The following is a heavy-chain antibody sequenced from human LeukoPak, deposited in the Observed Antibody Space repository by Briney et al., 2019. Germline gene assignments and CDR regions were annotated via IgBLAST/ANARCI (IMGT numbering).Heavy chain of an antibody. D-gene: IGHD3-10*01. CDR2: ISYDGSNK. Sequence: GRSLRLSCAASGFTFSSYAMHWVRQAPGKGLGWVAVISYDGSNKYYADSVKGRFTISRDNSKNPLYLQMNSLRAEDTAVYYCARDGYSGSGSYSHHFDYWGQGTLVTVSS. V-gene: IGHV3-30*04. J-gene: IGHJ4*02. CDR3: ARDGYSGSGSYSHHFDY. CDR1: GFTFSSYA.